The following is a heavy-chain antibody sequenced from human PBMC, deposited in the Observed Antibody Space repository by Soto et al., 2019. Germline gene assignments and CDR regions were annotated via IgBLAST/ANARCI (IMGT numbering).Heavy chain of an antibody. CDR2: INHSGST. CDR1: GGSFSVYY. CDR3: ARGSGIFYYGMDV. J-gene: IGHJ6*02. D-gene: IGHD3-10*01. Sequence: SETLSLTCAVYGGSFSVYYWSWIRQPPGKGLEWIGEINHSGSTNYNPSLKSRVTISVDTSKNQFSLKLSAVTAADTAVYYWARGSGIFYYGMDVWGQGTTVTVSS. V-gene: IGHV4-34*01.